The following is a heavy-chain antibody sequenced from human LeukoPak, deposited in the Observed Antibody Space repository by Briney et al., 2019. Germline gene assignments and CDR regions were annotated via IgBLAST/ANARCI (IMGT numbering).Heavy chain of an antibody. J-gene: IGHJ4*02. CDR3: ARGDRYSSSWPFDF. Sequence: SETLSLTCAVYGGSLSGYYWSWIRQPPGKGPEWIGEINHSGTTNYNPSLKSRVTISVDTSKNQFSLKLSSVTAADTAVYYCARGDRYSSSWPFDFWGQGTLVTVSS. CDR2: INHSGTT. D-gene: IGHD6-13*01. CDR1: GGSLSGYY. V-gene: IGHV4-34*01.